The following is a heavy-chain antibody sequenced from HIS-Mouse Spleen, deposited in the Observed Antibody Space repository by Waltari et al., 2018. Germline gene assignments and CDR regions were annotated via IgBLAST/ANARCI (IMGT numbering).Heavy chain of an antibody. CDR1: GGSISSSSYY. J-gene: IGHJ2*01. V-gene: IGHV4-39*07. D-gene: IGHD6-13*01. CDR3: AREIPYSSSWYDWYFDL. Sequence: QLQLQESGPGLVKPSETLSLTCTVSGGSISSSSYYWGWIRQPLGKGLEWIGSIYYSGRTYYNPSLKSRGTISVDTSKNQFSLKLSSVTAADTAVYYCAREIPYSSSWYDWYFDLWGRGTLVTVSS. CDR2: IYYSGRT.